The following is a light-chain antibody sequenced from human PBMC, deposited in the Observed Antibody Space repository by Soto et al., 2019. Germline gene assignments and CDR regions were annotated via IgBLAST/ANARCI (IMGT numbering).Light chain of an antibody. V-gene: IGKV3-11*01. J-gene: IGKJ4*01. CDR3: QQRSNWPLT. CDR2: DAS. CDR1: QSINSQ. Sequence: EIVLTQSPATLSLSPGEGAILSCRASQSINSQLAWYQQKPGQSPRLLIYDASKRATGIPARFSGGGSGTDFTLTISSLQPEDFVVYYCQQRSNWPLTFGGGTKVEIK.